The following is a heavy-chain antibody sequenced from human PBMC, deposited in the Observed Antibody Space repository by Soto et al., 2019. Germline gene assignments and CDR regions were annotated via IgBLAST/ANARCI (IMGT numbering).Heavy chain of an antibody. CDR3: ARGSAFIGLDY. J-gene: IGHJ4*02. D-gene: IGHD1-26*01. Sequence: GGYLRLSCAVSGFIFSRFSMNWVRQAPGKGLEWVSSIGTSGSYIYDTDSVKGRFTISRDNTKDSLYLQMNSLRAEDTAIYYCARGSAFIGLDYWGQGT. CDR2: IGTSGSYI. CDR1: GFIFSRFS. V-gene: IGHV3-21*01.